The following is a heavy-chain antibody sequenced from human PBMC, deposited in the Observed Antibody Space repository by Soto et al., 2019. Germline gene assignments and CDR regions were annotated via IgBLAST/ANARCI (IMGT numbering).Heavy chain of an antibody. Sequence: QVQLVASGGGLVKPGGSLRLSCAASGFTFSDYYMSWIRQAPGKGLEWVSYISSSGSTIYYADSVKGRFTISRDNAKNSLYLQMNSLRAEDTAVYYCASAGYSSEQFYYYYYYMDVWGKGTTVTVSS. CDR2: ISSSGSTI. V-gene: IGHV3-11*01. CDR3: ASAGYSSEQFYYYYYYMDV. J-gene: IGHJ6*03. CDR1: GFTFSDYY. D-gene: IGHD6-25*01.